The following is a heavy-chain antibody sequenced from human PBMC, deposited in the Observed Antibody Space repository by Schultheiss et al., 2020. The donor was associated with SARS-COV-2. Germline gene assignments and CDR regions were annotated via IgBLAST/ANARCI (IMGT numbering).Heavy chain of an antibody. CDR3: AITTHYYDSSGYHYYMDV. V-gene: IGHV4-61*01. D-gene: IGHD3-22*01. CDR2: IYYSGST. J-gene: IGHJ6*03. CDR1: GGSISSGNYY. Sequence: SETLSLTCTVSGGSISSGNYYWSWIRQPPGKGLEWIGYIYYSGSTNYNPSLKSRVTISVDTSKNQFSLKLSSVTAADTAVYYCAITTHYYDSSGYHYYMDVWGKGTTVTVSS.